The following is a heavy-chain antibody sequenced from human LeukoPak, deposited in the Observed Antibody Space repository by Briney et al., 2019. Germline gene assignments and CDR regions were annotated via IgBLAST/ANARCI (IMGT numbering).Heavy chain of an antibody. CDR3: ARIRHIVVVTATYYYGMDV. V-gene: IGHV3-21*01. CDR1: GFTFSSYS. CDR2: ISSSSSYI. Sequence: PGGSLRLSCAASGFTFSSYSMNWVRQAPGKGLEWVSSISSSSSYIYYADSVKGRFTISRDNAKNSLYLQMNSLRAEDTAVYYCARIRHIVVVTATYYYGMDVWGQGTTVTVSS. D-gene: IGHD2-21*02. J-gene: IGHJ6*02.